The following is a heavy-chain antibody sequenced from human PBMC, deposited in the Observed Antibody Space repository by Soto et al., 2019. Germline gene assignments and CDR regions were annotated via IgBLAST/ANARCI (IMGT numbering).Heavy chain of an antibody. V-gene: IGHV1-46*03. J-gene: IGHJ4*02. CDR2: INPSGGST. D-gene: IGHD3-10*01. Sequence: GASVKVSCKASGYTFTSYYMHCVRQAPGQGLEWMGIINPSGGSTSYAQKFQGRVTMTRDTSTSTVYMELSSLRSEDTAVYYCARGSMVRGVIISTQWFDYWGQGTLVTVSS. CDR3: ARGSMVRGVIISTQWFDY. CDR1: GYTFTSYY.